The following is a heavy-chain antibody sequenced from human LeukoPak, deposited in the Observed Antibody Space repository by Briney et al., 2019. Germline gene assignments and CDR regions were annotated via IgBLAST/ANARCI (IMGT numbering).Heavy chain of an antibody. Sequence: SETLSLICTVSGASISNYYWSWIRQPPGKGLEWIGYIYHTGSTSYNPSLKSRVIMSVETSQNQFSLKVRSVTAADTAVYYCAREDSGYDYSPFYYWGQGILVTVSS. CDR3: AREDSGYDYSPFYY. J-gene: IGHJ4*02. CDR1: GASISNYY. V-gene: IGHV4-59*01. CDR2: IYHTGST. D-gene: IGHD5-12*01.